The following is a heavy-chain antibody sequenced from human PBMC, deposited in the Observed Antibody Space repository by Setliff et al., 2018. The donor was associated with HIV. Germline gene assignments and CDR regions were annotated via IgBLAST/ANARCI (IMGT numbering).Heavy chain of an antibody. J-gene: IGHJ4*02. D-gene: IGHD3-3*01. CDR3: ARGRVLEWLLNH. CDR2: ISGNGETT. CDR1: GFTFTSYA. V-gene: IGHV3-23*01. Sequence: PGGSLRLSCEASGFTFTSYAMSWVRQAPGKGLEWVSCISGNGETTYYADSVKGRFTISRDNSKNMIFLQMNSLRVDDTAVYYCARGRVLEWLLNHWGQGTRVTVSS.